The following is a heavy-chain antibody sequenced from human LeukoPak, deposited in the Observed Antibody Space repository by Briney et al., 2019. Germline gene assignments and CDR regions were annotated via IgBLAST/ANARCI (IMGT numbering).Heavy chain of an antibody. V-gene: IGHV3-48*03. D-gene: IGHD4-17*01. CDR2: ISSSGGPI. CDR3: AREVPTGTSFDY. J-gene: IGHJ4*02. Sequence: GGSLRLSCAASGFTLSSYEMNWVRQAPGKGLEWVSYISSSGGPIFYADSVKGRFTISRDNAKNSLFLQMSSLRAEDTAVYYCAREVPTGTSFDYWAQGTLVTVSS. CDR1: GFTLSSYE.